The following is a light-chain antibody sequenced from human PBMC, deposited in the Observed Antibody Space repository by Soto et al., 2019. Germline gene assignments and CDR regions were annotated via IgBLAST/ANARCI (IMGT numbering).Light chain of an antibody. CDR1: QAIGNY. V-gene: IGKV1-33*01. CDR2: EAS. J-gene: IGKJ4*01. CDR3: QQYDDLPFT. Sequence: DIPMTQSPSSLSASVGDRVTITCQASQAIGNYLTWYQQKPGKAPKLLIYEASNLETGVPSRFSGSGSGTDFTFTINSLQPEDIATYYCQQYDDLPFTLGGGTKVEIK.